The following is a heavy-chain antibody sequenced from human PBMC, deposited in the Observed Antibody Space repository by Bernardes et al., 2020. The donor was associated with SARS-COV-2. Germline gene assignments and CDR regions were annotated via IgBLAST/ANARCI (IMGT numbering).Heavy chain of an antibody. J-gene: IGHJ4*02. CDR1: GSTFRSFG. CDR2: ITYDGVNA. D-gene: IGHD1-7*01. Sequence: GGSLRLSCAGSGSTFRSFGMHWVRQAPGKGLEWLAVITYDGVNAFYADSVKGRFTVSRDNYNNTLHLQMNSLRAEDTAVYYCAKDGISGTTENSFWYYFGAWGQGTLVTVSS. CDR3: AKDGISGTTENSFWYYFGA. V-gene: IGHV3-30*18.